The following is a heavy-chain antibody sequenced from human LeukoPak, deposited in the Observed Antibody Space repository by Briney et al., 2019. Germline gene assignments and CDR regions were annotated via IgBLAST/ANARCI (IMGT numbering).Heavy chain of an antibody. CDR2: ISGYNGNT. J-gene: IGHJ4*02. V-gene: IGHV1-18*01. D-gene: IGHD6-19*01. CDR3: ARRRSEEFDFDC. Sequence: SVKVSCKASGYIFSTYGISWVRQAPGQRLEWMGCISGYNGNTNYAQKLQGRVTMTTDTSTSTAYMELRSLRSDDTAVYYCARRRSEEFDFDCWGQGTLVTVSS. CDR1: GYIFSTYG.